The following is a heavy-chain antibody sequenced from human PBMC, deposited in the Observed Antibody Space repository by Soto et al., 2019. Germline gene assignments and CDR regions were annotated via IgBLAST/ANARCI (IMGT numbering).Heavy chain of an antibody. CDR3: SREHYMMKAFDL. Sequence: QVQLVESGGGVVQPGRSLRLSCRASGFTFNSYAFHWVRQAPGKGLEWVAVIAHDGSNIYYADSVKGRFTISRDTSKNTLYLQMNSLKSEDTAVYSSSREHYMMKAFDLWGQGTKVTVSS. V-gene: IGHV3-30-3*01. CDR2: IAHDGSNI. J-gene: IGHJ3*01. D-gene: IGHD4-4*01. CDR1: GFTFNSYA.